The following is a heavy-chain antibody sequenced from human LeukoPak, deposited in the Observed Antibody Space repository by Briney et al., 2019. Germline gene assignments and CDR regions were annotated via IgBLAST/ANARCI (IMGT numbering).Heavy chain of an antibody. J-gene: IGHJ4*02. Sequence: ASVKVSCKASGYTFTGYYMHWVRQAPGQGLEWMGWINPNSGGTNYAQKFQGRATMTRDTSISTAYMELSRLRSDDTAVYYCARGRRGNSGSYGYWGQGTLVTVSS. V-gene: IGHV1-2*02. D-gene: IGHD1-26*01. CDR1: GYTFTGYY. CDR2: INPNSGGT. CDR3: ARGRRGNSGSYGY.